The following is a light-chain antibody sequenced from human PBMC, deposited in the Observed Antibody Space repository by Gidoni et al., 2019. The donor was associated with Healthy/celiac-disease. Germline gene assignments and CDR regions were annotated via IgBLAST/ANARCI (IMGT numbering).Light chain of an antibody. J-gene: IGKJ2*01. V-gene: IGKV1-39*01. CDR3: KQSYRTPPEYT. CDR1: QSISSY. CDR2: AAS. Sequence: DIQMTHSPSSLSASVVDRVTITCPASQSISSYLNWYQQKPGKARKLLIYAASSVQSGVPSRLSGSGSGIDFTLTIRSLQPEDIATYYSKQSYRTPPEYTFGQGTKLEIK.